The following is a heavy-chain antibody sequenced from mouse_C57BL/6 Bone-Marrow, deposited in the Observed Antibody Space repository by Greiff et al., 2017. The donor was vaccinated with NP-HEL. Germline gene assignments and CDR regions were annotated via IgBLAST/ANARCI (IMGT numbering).Heavy chain of an antibody. CDR1: GFSLTSYG. CDR2: IWSGGST. CDR3: ARIGYYGSSVYFDV. J-gene: IGHJ1*03. D-gene: IGHD1-1*01. V-gene: IGHV2-2*01. Sequence: VKLQESGPGLVQPSQSLSITCTVSGFSLTSYGVHWVRQSPGKGLEWLGVIWSGGSTDYNAAFISRLSISKDNSKSQVFFKMNSLQADDTAIYYCARIGYYGSSVYFDVWGTGTTVTVSS.